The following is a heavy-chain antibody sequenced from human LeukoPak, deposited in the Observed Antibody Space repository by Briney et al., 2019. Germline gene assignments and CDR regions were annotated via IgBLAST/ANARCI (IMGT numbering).Heavy chain of an antibody. J-gene: IGHJ4*02. Sequence: GGSLRLSCAASGLTFSRYAMSWVRQAPGKGLEWVSGVSTSVGSTYYADSVKGRFTISRDNSKNTLHLQMNSLRAEDTAIYYCAKQAYDSPRTDFDYWGQGTLVTVSS. CDR1: GLTFSRYA. V-gene: IGHV3-23*01. CDR3: AKQAYDSPRTDFDY. CDR2: VSTSVGST. D-gene: IGHD3-22*01.